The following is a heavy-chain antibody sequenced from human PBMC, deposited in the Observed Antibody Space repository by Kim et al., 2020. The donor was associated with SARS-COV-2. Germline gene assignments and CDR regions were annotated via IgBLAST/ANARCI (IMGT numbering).Heavy chain of an antibody. D-gene: IGHD3-22*01. J-gene: IGHJ3*02. CDR1: GFTFSSYW. CDR2: IKQDGSEK. Sequence: GGSLRLSCAASGFTFSSYWMSWVRQAPGKGLEWVANIKQDGSEKYYVDSVKGRFTISRDNAKNSLYLQMNSLRAEDTAVYYCARVLDSSGYYYARFDAFDIWGQGTMVTVSS. CDR3: ARVLDSSGYYYARFDAFDI. V-gene: IGHV3-7*03.